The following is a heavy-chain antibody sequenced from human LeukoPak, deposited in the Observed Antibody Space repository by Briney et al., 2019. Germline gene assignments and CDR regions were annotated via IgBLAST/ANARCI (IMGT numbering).Heavy chain of an antibody. D-gene: IGHD2-2*01. CDR1: GFTFSSYS. CDR2: IRSKAYGGTT. Sequence: GGSLRLSCAASGFTFSSYSMNWVRQAPGKGLEWVGFIRSKAYGGTTEYAASVKGRFTISRDDSKSIAYLQMNSLKTEDTTVYYCTRYCSSTSCYVIPFDYWGQGTLVTVSS. V-gene: IGHV3-49*04. J-gene: IGHJ4*02. CDR3: TRYCSSTSCYVIPFDY.